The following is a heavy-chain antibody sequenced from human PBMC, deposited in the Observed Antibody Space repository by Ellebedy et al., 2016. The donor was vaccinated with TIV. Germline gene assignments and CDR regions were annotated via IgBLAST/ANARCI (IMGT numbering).Heavy chain of an antibody. D-gene: IGHD1-1*01. CDR2: IYHSGST. Sequence: MPSETLSLTCAVSGASISNNNWWMWVRQPPGKGLEWIREIYHSGSTNYNPSLKSRVTISLDTSKNQFSLRLSSVTAADTAVYYCATYKMGRLDYWGQGTLVTVSS. CDR1: GASISNNNW. V-gene: IGHV4-4*02. J-gene: IGHJ4*02. CDR3: ATYKMGRLDY.